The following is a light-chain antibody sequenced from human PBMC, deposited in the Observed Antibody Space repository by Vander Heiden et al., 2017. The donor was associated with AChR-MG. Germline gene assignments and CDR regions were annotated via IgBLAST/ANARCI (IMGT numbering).Light chain of an antibody. Sequence: QAILIQPPSVSGTPGPRVTISFSRSNSNIGRNHVYWYQQLPGTDPKLLIYRNSHRPSGVPDRISGSKSGTSASLAISGLRSEDEADYYCASWDDSLSGHVEFGGGTKLTVL. CDR2: RNS. V-gene: IGLV1-47*01. CDR1: NSNIGRNH. CDR3: ASWDDSLSGHVE. J-gene: IGLJ2*01.